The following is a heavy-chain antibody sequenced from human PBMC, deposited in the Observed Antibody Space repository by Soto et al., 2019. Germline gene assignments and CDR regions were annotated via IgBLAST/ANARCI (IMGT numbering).Heavy chain of an antibody. J-gene: IGHJ4*02. Sequence: QVQLQESGPGLVKPSQTLSLTCTVSGGSIRSGDYFWRWIRQPPGKGLEWIGYIYYSGSTHYNPSLRSRVSISVATSKNQVSLKSSAVTAAYTAGYYCDRTTSYDYFDYWGQGTLVTVSS. V-gene: IGHV4-30-4*01. CDR1: GGSIRSGDYF. CDR2: IYYSGST. D-gene: IGHD1-26*01. CDR3: DRTTSYDYFDY.